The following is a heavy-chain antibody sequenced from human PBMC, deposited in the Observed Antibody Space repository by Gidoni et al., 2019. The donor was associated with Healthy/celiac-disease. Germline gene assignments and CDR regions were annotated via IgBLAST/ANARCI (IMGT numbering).Heavy chain of an antibody. CDR3: ARVLWFGEWAFDI. V-gene: IGHV3-11*05. J-gene: IGHJ3*02. Sequence: QVQLVESGGGLVTPGGSLRLSCAASGFTFSDYYMSWIRQAPGKGLEWVSYISSSSSYTNYADSVKGRFTISRDNAKNSLYLQMNSLRAEDTAVYYCARVLWFGEWAFDIWGQGTMVTVSS. CDR2: ISSSSSYT. CDR1: GFTFSDYY. D-gene: IGHD3-10*01.